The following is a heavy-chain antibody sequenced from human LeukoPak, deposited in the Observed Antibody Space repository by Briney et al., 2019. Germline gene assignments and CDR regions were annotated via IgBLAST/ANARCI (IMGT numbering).Heavy chain of an antibody. V-gene: IGHV4-4*07. J-gene: IGHJ4*02. CDR3: ARSNYFYDSSGPFDY. Sequence: KPSETLSLTCTVSGGSIRSYYWSWIRQPAGRGLEWIGRIYTSGSTNYNPSLKSRVTMSVDTSKNQFSLKLSSVTAADTAVYYCARSNYFYDSSGPFDYWGKGTLVTVSS. CDR2: IYTSGST. D-gene: IGHD3-22*01. CDR1: GGSIRSYY.